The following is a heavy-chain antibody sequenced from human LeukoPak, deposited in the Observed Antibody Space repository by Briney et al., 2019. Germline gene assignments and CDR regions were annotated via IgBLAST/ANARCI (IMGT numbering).Heavy chain of an antibody. J-gene: IGHJ4*02. V-gene: IGHV3-21*01. CDR2: ISSSSSYI. CDR3: ARDRGYCSSTSCYDGWVVD. CDR1: GFTFSSYS. Sequence: GSLRLSCAASGFTFSSYSMNWVRQAPGKGLEWVSSISSSSSYIYYADSVKGRFTISRDNAKNSLYLQMNSLRAEDTAVYYCARDRGYCSSTSCYDGWVVDWGQGTLVTVSS. D-gene: IGHD2-2*01.